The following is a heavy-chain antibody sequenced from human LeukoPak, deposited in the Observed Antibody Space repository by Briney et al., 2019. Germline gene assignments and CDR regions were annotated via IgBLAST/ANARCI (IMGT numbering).Heavy chain of an antibody. J-gene: IGHJ6*03. CDR1: GYTFTSYD. CDR3: ARGQPRPVWFGGTPYYYYMDV. CDR2: MNPNSGNT. V-gene: IGHV1-8*01. D-gene: IGHD3-10*01. Sequence: ASVKVSCKASGYTFTSYDINWVRQATGQGLEWMGWMNPNSGNTGYAQKFQGRVTMTTDTSTSTAYMELRSLRSDDTAVYYCARGQPRPVWFGGTPYYYYMDVWGKGTTVTISS.